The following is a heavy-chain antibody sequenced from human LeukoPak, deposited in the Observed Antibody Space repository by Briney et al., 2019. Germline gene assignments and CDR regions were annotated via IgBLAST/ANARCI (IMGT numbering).Heavy chain of an antibody. J-gene: IGHJ4*02. V-gene: IGHV5-51*01. D-gene: IGHD5-12*01. CDR2: LYPGDSDT. CDR3: ARRDAVATMEAGADY. CDR1: GYSFTSYW. Sequence: GESLQISCKGSGYSFTSYWIRWVRQMPGKGLESMAILYPGDSDTRYSPSFQGQVTISADKSISTAYLQWSSLKASDTAMYYCARRDAVATMEAGADYWGQGTLVTVSS.